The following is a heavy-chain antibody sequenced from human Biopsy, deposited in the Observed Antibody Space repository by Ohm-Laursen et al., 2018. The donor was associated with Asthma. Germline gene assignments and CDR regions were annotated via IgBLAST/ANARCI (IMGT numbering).Heavy chain of an antibody. Sequence: SETLSLTCTVSGGSVSSGSYYWSWIRQPPGKGLAWVSYISYSGSTDYNPSIKSRLTISMDTSKNQFSLKLSSVTAADTAVYYCARVPTTLRYFDLWGRGTLVTVSS. V-gene: IGHV4-61*01. J-gene: IGHJ2*01. D-gene: IGHD2-15*01. CDR3: ARVPTTLRYFDL. CDR1: GGSVSSGSYY. CDR2: ISYSGST.